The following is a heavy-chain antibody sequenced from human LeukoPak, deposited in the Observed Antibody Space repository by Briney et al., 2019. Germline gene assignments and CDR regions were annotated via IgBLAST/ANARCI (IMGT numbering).Heavy chain of an antibody. CDR3: ARQVGGRLRNYYYHYMDV. CDR2: IYTSGST. J-gene: IGHJ6*03. Sequence: SETLSLTCTVSGVSISSYYWSWIRQPPGKGLEWIGYIYTSGSTNYNPSLKSRVTISVDTSKNQFSLKLSSMTAADTAVYYCARQVGGRLRNYYYHYMDVWGKGTTVIVSS. V-gene: IGHV4-4*09. CDR1: GVSISSYY. D-gene: IGHD3-10*01.